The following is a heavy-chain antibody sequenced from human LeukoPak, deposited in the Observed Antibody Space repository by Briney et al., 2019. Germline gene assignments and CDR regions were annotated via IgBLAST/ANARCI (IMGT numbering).Heavy chain of an antibody. D-gene: IGHD2-15*01. J-gene: IGHJ4*02. V-gene: IGHV3-48*02. Sequence: AGGSLRLSCAASGFTFSSYAMNWVRQAPGKGLEWVSYISSSSSTIYYGDSVKGRFTISRDNAKSSLYLQMNGLRDEDTAVYYCAREVVGAPSSFDYWGQGTLVTVSS. CDR1: GFTFSSYA. CDR2: ISSSSSTI. CDR3: AREVVGAPSSFDY.